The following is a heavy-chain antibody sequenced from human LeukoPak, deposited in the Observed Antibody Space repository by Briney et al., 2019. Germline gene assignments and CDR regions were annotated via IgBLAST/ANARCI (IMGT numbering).Heavy chain of an antibody. CDR3: ARLVPYLGAFDI. D-gene: IGHD3-16*01. Sequence: GESLQISCKGSGYSFTSYWIGWVRQLPGKGLEWMGIIYPGDSDTRYSPSFQGQVTISADKSISTAYLQWGSLKASDTAMYYCARLVPYLGAFDIWGQGTMVSVSS. CDR2: IYPGDSDT. CDR1: GYSFTSYW. J-gene: IGHJ3*02. V-gene: IGHV5-51*01.